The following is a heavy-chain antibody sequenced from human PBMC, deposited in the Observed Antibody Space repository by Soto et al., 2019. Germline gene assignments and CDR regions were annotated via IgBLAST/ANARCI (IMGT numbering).Heavy chain of an antibody. D-gene: IGHD3-10*02. Sequence: EVQLLESGGGLIQPGGSLRLSCAASGLTFSSYAMSCVRQAPGKGLEWVSAISGSGGSTYYADSMKGRFTISRDKSKNNLYLQMNRLRAEDTADYYCAKDQLYIRGVIHNWFDPWGQGKLVTVSS. CDR1: GLTFSSYA. J-gene: IGHJ5*02. V-gene: IGHV3-23*01. CDR2: ISGSGGST. CDR3: AKDQLYIRGVIHNWFDP.